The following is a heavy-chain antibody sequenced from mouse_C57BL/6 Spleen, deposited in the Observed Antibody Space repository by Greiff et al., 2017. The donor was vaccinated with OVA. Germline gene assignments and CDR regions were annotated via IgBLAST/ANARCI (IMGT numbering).Heavy chain of an antibody. V-gene: IGHV7-3*01. CDR2: IRNKANGYTT. CDR3: ARERPSGYFDV. CDR1: GFTFTAYY. D-gene: IGHD6-1*01. J-gene: IGHJ1*03. Sequence: EVKLVESGGGLVQPGGSLSLSCAASGFTFTAYYMSWVRQPPGKALEWLGFIRNKANGYTTEYSASVKGRFTISRDNSQSILYLQMNALRAEDSATYYCARERPSGYFDVWGTGTTVTVSS.